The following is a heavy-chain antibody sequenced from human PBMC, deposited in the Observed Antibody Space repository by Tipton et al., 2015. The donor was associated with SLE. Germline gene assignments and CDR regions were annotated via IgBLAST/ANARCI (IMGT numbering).Heavy chain of an antibody. CDR2: TYYRSKWYN. CDR3: ARVPMYYYGSGSPYYFDY. V-gene: IGHV6-1*01. CDR1: GDSVSSNSAA. D-gene: IGHD3-10*01. Sequence: PGLVKPSQTLSLTCAISGDSVSSNSAAWNWIRQSPSRGLEWLGRTYYRSKWYNDYAVSVKSRITINPDTSKNQFSLQLNSVTPEDTAVYYCARVPMYYYGSGSPYYFDYWGQGTLVTVSS. J-gene: IGHJ4*02.